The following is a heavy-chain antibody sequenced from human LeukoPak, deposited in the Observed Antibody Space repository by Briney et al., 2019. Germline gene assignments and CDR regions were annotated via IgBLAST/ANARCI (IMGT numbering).Heavy chain of an antibody. V-gene: IGHV3-23*01. CDR2: ISGSGGQT. CDR1: GYSFITYW. CDR3: AKDMKPDGLWDADY. Sequence: GESLKISCQGSGYSFITYWIGWVRQAPGKGLEWVSGISGSGGQTFYADSVKGRFTISRDNSNSFLFLHMDSLRAEDTALYYCAKDMKPDGLWDADYWGQGTLVTVSS. J-gene: IGHJ4*02. D-gene: IGHD1-26*01.